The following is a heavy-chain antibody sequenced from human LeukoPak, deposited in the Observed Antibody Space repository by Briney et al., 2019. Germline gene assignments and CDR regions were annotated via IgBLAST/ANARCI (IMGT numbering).Heavy chain of an antibody. D-gene: IGHD1-26*01. CDR2: IWYDGSNK. CDR1: GFTFSSNG. CDR3: ARLVGATRVVDY. V-gene: IGHV3-33*01. J-gene: IGHJ4*02. Sequence: GGSLRLSCAASGFTFSSNGMHWVRQAPGKGLEWVAVIWYDGSNKYYADSVKGRFTISRDNSKNTLYLRMNSLRAEDTAVYYCARLVGATRVVDYWGQGTLVTVSS.